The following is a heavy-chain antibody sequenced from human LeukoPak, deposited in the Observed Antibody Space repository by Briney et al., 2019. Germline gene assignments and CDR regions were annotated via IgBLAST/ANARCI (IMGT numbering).Heavy chain of an antibody. Sequence: ASVKVSCKASGYTFTSYGISWVRQAPGQGLEWMGWISAYNGNTNYAQKLQGRVTMTTDTSTSTAYMELRSLRSDDTAVYYCARVAGIITGNTPMRYYFDYWGQGTLVTVSS. CDR2: ISAYNGNT. J-gene: IGHJ4*02. CDR3: ARVAGIITGNTPMRYYFDY. D-gene: IGHD1-7*01. V-gene: IGHV1-18*01. CDR1: GYTFTSYG.